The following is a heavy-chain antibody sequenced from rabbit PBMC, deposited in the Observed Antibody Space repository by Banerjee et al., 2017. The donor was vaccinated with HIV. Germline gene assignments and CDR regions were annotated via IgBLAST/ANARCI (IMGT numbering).Heavy chain of an antibody. D-gene: IGHD1-1*01. V-gene: IGHV1S47*01. CDR1: GIDFSSYY. J-gene: IGHJ6*01. CDR3: VRDHSYPTSSNYLGYYLEL. Sequence: QQQLEESGGDLVKPGASLTLTCTASGIDFSSYYMSWVRQAPGKGLEWIGCISTGDGGTYYASWVNGRFSISRENTQNTVSLQMNSLTAADTATYFCVRDHSYPTSSNYLGYYLELWGPGTLVTVS. CDR2: ISTGDGGT.